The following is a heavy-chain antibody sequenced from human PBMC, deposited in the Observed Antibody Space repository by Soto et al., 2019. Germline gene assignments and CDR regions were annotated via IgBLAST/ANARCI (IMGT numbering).Heavy chain of an antibody. CDR3: ARGISVAGTSGWFDP. CDR2: TNHSGGT. V-gene: IGHV4-34*01. D-gene: IGHD6-19*01. J-gene: IGHJ5*02. Sequence: SDTLSLTCAVYGGSFSGYYWSWIRQPPGKGLEWIGETNHSGGTNYNPSLKSRVTMSVDTSKNQFSLKLSSVTAADTAFYCCARGISVAGTSGWFDPWGQGALVTVSS. CDR1: GGSFSGYY.